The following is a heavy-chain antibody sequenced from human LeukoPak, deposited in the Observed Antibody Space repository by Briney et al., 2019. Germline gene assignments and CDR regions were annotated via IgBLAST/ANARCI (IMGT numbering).Heavy chain of an antibody. D-gene: IGHD2-15*01. Sequence: GGSLRLSCAASGFTFSSYAMGWVRQAPGKGLEWVSSISGSGGSTYYADSVKGRFTISRDNSKNTLYLQMNSLRAEDTAVYYCAKSPPRYCSGGSCYSGWGQGTLVTVSS. V-gene: IGHV3-23*01. CDR3: AKSPPRYCSGGSCYSG. CDR2: ISGSGGST. CDR1: GFTFSSYA. J-gene: IGHJ4*02.